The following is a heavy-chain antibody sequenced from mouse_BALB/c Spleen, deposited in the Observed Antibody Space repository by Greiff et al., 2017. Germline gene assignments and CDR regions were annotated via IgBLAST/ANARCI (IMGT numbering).Heavy chain of an antibody. D-gene: IGHD1-1*01. Sequence: VQLQQSGAELVRSGASVKLSCTASGFNIKDYYMHWVKQRPEQGLEWIGWIDPENGDTEYAPKFQGKATMTADTSSNTAYLQLSSLTSEDTAVYYCDARYYDYAMDYWGQGTSVTVSS. CDR2: IDPENGDT. CDR3: DARYYDYAMDY. J-gene: IGHJ4*01. CDR1: GFNIKDYY. V-gene: IGHV14-4*02.